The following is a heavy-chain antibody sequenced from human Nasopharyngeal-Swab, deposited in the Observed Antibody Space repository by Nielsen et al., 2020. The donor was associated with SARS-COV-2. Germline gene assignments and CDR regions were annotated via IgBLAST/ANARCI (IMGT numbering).Heavy chain of an antibody. J-gene: IGHJ4*02. CDR1: GGSISSGGYY. Sequence: SETLSLTCTVSGGSISSGGYYWSWIRQHPGKGLEWIGYIYYSGSTYYNPSLKSRVTISVDTSKNQFSLKLSSVTAADTAVYYCARAAYSWNYDGGYFDYWGQGTLVTVSS. CDR2: IYYSGST. CDR3: ARAAYSWNYDGGYFDY. V-gene: IGHV4-31*03. D-gene: IGHD1-7*01.